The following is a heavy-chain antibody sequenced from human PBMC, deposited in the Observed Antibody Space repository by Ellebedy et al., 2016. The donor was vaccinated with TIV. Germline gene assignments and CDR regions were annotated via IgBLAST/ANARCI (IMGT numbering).Heavy chain of an antibody. CDR1: GFNFDDYG. CDR2: IDWNGGRT. Sequence: GGSLRLXCAASGFNFDDYGMTWVRQAPGKGLEWVSGIDWNGGRTGYADSVKGRFTISRDNAKNSLYLQMNSLRVDDTAVYYCGRYARGFYGIDVWGQGTTVIVSS. CDR3: GRYARGFYGIDV. D-gene: IGHD2-2*01. V-gene: IGHV3-20*04. J-gene: IGHJ6*02.